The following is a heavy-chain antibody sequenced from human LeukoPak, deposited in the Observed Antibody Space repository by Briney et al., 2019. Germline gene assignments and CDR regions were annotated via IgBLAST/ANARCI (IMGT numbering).Heavy chain of an antibody. CDR2: ITGSGGST. J-gene: IGHJ6*02. Sequence: PGGSLRLSCAASGFTFSSNAMSWVRQAPGKGLEWVSAITGSGGSTNYADSVKGRFSISRDNSKNTLYLQMNSLRAEDTAVYYCATHGTDGSGGRSNYYYGMDVWGQGTTVTVSS. D-gene: IGHD3-10*01. CDR3: ATHGTDGSGGRSNYYYGMDV. V-gene: IGHV3-23*01. CDR1: GFTFSSNA.